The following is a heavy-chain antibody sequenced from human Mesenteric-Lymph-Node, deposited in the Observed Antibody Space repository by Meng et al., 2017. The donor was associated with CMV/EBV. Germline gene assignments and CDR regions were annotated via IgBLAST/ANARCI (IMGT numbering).Heavy chain of an antibody. V-gene: IGHV4-38-2*02. CDR3: ARGWELLLGTVDY. CDR1: NYSISSGYY. D-gene: IGHD1-26*01. Sequence: SETLSLTCSVSNYSISSGYYWGWIRQSPGKGLEWIGSIYYSGSTYYNPSLKSRVTISVDTSKNQFSLKLSSVTAADTAVYYCARGWELLLGTVDYWGQGTLVTVSS. CDR2: IYYSGST. J-gene: IGHJ4*02.